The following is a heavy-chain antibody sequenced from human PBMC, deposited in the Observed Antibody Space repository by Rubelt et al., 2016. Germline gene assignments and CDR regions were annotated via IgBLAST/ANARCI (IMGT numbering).Heavy chain of an antibody. CDR1: GGSISSYY. CDR2: IYFGGST. D-gene: IGHD5-18*01. J-gene: IGHJ4*02. CDR3: ARQMETAMGPIDY. Sequence: QVQLQESGPGLVKPSETLSLTCTVSGGSISSYYWSWIRQPPGKGLEWIGSIYFGGSTYSNPSLKSRVTISVDTSKNQFSLKLRSVTAADTAVYYCARQMETAMGPIDYWGQGTLVTVSS. V-gene: IGHV4-59*05.